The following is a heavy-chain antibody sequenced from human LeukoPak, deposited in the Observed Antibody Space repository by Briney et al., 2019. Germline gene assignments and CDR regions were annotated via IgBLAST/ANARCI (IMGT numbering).Heavy chain of an antibody. J-gene: IGHJ4*02. V-gene: IGHV4-59*01. Sequence: SETLSLTCTVSGGSISSYYWSWIRQPPGKGLEWIGYMYYGGNTNYDPSLKSRVTISIDTPNNQFSLKLSSVTAADTAVYYCATGVHGIAAAGDYYFDYWGQGTLVIVSS. CDR2: MYYGGNT. CDR1: GGSISSYY. D-gene: IGHD6-13*01. CDR3: ATGVHGIAAAGDYYFDY.